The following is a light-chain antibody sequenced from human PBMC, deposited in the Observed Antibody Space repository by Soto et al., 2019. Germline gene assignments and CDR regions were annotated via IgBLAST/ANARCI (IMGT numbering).Light chain of an antibody. V-gene: IGKV3-20*01. Sequence: EVMLTQSPGTLSLSPGERATLSCRASQSVSSNYLAWYQQECGQVPRLLIYDVFNSATGIPERFSGNGSGTDFNFTIRRLEPEDFAGYYCQQYDKSPRTFGQVTTGEF. J-gene: IGKJ1*01. CDR2: DVF. CDR3: QQYDKSPRT. CDR1: QSVSSNY.